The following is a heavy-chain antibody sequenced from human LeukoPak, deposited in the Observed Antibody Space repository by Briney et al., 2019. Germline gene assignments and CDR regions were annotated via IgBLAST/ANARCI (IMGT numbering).Heavy chain of an antibody. V-gene: IGHV4-59*01. Sequence: SETLSLTCTVSGGSISSYYWSWIRQPPGKGLEWIGYIYYSGSTYYNPSLRSRVTISVDTSKNQFSLKLSSVTAADTAVYYCARSEINDYIKYWGQGILVTVSS. CDR3: ARSEINDYIKY. CDR2: IYYSGST. CDR1: GGSISSYY. J-gene: IGHJ4*02. D-gene: IGHD3-16*01.